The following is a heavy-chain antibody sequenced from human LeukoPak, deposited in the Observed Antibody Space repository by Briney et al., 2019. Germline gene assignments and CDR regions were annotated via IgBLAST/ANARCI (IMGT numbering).Heavy chain of an antibody. Sequence: SETLSLTCTVSGGSISSYYWSWIRQPPGKGLEWIGYIYYSGSTNYNPSLKSRVTISLDTSKNQFSLKLSSVTAADTAVYYCARALEYYYGSGKFWFDPWGRGTLVTVSS. D-gene: IGHD3-10*01. V-gene: IGHV4-59*01. J-gene: IGHJ5*02. CDR1: GGSISSYY. CDR3: ARALEYYYGSGKFWFDP. CDR2: IYYSGST.